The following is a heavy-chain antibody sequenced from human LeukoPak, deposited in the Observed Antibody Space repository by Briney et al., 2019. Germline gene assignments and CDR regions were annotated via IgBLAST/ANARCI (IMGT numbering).Heavy chain of an antibody. D-gene: IGHD7-27*01. CDR1: GYIFTTYD. CDR2: MSPNSGNT. CDR3: TRGPPNWGFDF. J-gene: IGHJ4*02. V-gene: IGHV1-8*01. Sequence: ASVKVSCKASGYIFTTYDINWVRQASGHRLEWLGRMSPNSGNTGYAQNFQGRVLMTRSTALSTAYMELSSLNSDDTAVYYCTRGPPNWGFDFWGQGTLVTVSS.